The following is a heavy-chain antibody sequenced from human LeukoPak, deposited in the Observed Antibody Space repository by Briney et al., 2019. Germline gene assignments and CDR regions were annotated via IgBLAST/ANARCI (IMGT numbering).Heavy chain of an antibody. CDR1: GYTFTGYY. CDR2: INPNSGGT. Sequence: ASVEVSCKASGYTFTGYYMHWVRQAPGQGLEWMGRINPNSGGTNYAQKFQGRVTMTRDTSISTAYMELSRLRSDDTAVYYCARPRGRGSGWYYYGMDVWGQGTTVTASS. D-gene: IGHD6-19*01. J-gene: IGHJ6*02. V-gene: IGHV1-2*06. CDR3: ARPRGRGSGWYYYGMDV.